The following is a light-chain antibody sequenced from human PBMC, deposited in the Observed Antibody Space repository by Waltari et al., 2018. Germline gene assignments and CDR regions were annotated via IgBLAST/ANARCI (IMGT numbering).Light chain of an antibody. V-gene: IGKV1-39*01. CDR1: HDIVTY. CDR3: QQSFGTPLT. CDR2: SAS. Sequence: EIQMTQSPSSLSASIGDRVTITCRASHDIVTYLNWYQQKPGEAPKLLIYSASTLQSGAPSRFSCGGSGTDFTLTINNLQADDFATYFCQQSFGTPLTFGQGTRVEVK. J-gene: IGKJ1*01.